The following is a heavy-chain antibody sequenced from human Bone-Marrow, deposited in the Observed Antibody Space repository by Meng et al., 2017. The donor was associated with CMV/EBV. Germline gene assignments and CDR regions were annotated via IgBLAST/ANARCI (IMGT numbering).Heavy chain of an antibody. CDR1: GFNFQNYV. V-gene: IGHV3-21*01. Sequence: GESLKISCVASGFNFQNYVMHWVRQTPGKGLEWVSSISSSSSYIYYADSVKGRFTISRDNAKNSLYLQMNSLRAEDTAVYYCARDRAEYSSGWYGGANWFDPWGQGTRVTVSS. CDR2: ISSSSSYI. CDR3: ARDRAEYSSGWYGGANWFDP. J-gene: IGHJ5*02. D-gene: IGHD6-19*01.